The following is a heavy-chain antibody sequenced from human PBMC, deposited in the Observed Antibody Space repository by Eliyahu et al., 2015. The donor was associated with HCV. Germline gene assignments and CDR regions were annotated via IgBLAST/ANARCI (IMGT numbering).Heavy chain of an antibody. D-gene: IGHD6-6*01. CDR2: IYYSGST. Sequence: QLQLQESDPGLVKPSETLSLTCTVSGGSISSSSYYWGWIRQPPGKGLEWIGSIYYSGSTYYNPSLKSRVTISVDTSKNQFSLKLSSVTAADTAVYYCARHQLVRYFDLWGRGTLVTVSS. V-gene: IGHV4-39*01. CDR3: ARHQLVRYFDL. J-gene: IGHJ2*01. CDR1: GGSISSSSYY.